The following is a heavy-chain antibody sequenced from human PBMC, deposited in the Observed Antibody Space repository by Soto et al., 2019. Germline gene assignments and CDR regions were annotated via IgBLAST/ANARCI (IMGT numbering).Heavy chain of an antibody. CDR1: GYTFTSYG. CDR2: ISAYNGNT. D-gene: IGHD5-18*01. CDR3: ARDVGYSYGYLPYYYGMDV. Sequence: ASVKVSCKVSGYTFTSYGISWVRQAPGQGLEWMGWISAYNGNTNYAQKLQGRVTMTTDTSTSTAYMELRSLRSDDTAVYYCARDVGYSYGYLPYYYGMDVWGQGTTVTVSS. J-gene: IGHJ6*02. V-gene: IGHV1-18*04.